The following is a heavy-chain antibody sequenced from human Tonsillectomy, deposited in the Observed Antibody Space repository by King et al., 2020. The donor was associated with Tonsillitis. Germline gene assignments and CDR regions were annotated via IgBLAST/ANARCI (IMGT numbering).Heavy chain of an antibody. Sequence: QLQESGPGLVKPSETLSLTCTVSGGSISSSSHYWGWIRQPPGTGLEWIATIHYSGSTYYNPSLKSRVTMSVDTSKNQFSLKLSPVTAADTAVYYCARVGGSGSQHNDYWGQGTLVTVSS. CDR1: GGSISSSSHY. V-gene: IGHV4-39*07. CDR3: ARVGGSGSQHNDY. D-gene: IGHD1-26*01. CDR2: IHYSGST. J-gene: IGHJ4*02.